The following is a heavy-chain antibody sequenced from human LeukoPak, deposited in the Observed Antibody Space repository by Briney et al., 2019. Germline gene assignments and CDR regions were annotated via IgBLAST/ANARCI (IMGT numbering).Heavy chain of an antibody. D-gene: IGHD3-10*01. CDR1: GFTFSSYS. J-gene: IGHJ4*02. Sequence: GGTLRLSCVVSGFTFSSYSMSWVRQAPGKGLEWVSAISGSGDSTYYADSVKGRFTISRDNSKNTLYLQMNSLRVEDTAVYYCAKDRGIISDYWGQGTLVTVSS. V-gene: IGHV3-23*01. CDR2: ISGSGDST. CDR3: AKDRGIISDY.